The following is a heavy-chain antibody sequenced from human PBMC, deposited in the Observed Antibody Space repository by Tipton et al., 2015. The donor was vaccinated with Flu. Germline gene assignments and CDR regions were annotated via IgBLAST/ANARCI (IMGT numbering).Heavy chain of an antibody. CDR3: ARGIGQDLYYYYGMDV. D-gene: IGHD2-15*01. J-gene: IGHJ6*02. Sequence: TLSLTCTVSGGSISSYYWSWIRQPPGKGLEWIGYIYYSGSTNYNPALRSRVSISVDTFKNQASLKLSSVTAADTAVYYCARGIGQDLYYYYGMDVWGQGTTVTVSS. V-gene: IGHV4-59*01. CDR2: IYYSGST. CDR1: GGSISSYY.